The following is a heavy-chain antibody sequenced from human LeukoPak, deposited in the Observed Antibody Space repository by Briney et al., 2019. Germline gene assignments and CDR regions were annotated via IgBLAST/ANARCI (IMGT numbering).Heavy chain of an antibody. V-gene: IGHV3-23*01. Sequence: PGGSLRLSCVASGFTLRSYVMSWVRQTPGKELEWVSSISGSGDSTFYADSVKGRFTISRDNSKNTLYLQMNSLRAEDTAVYYCARDKAAAGIDPWGQGTLVTVSS. CDR1: GFTLRSYV. CDR2: ISGSGDST. J-gene: IGHJ5*02. D-gene: IGHD6-13*01. CDR3: ARDKAAAGIDP.